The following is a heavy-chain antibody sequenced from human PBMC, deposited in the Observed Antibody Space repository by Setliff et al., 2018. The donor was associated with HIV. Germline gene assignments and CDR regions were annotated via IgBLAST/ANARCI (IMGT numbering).Heavy chain of an antibody. CDR2: IKQDGSEK. V-gene: IGHV3-7*03. CDR1: GFTFSSNW. Sequence: GSLRLSCVASGFTFSSNWPSWVRQAPGKGLEWVANIKQDGSEKYYVDSVKGRFTISRDNAKNSLYLQVNNLRAEDTAVYYCARGPSSTHWSPGYFQHWGQGTPVTVSS. J-gene: IGHJ1*01. CDR3: ARGPSSTHWSPGYFQH. D-gene: IGHD2-8*02.